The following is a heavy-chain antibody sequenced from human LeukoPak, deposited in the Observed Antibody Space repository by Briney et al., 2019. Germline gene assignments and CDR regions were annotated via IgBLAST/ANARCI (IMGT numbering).Heavy chain of an antibody. V-gene: IGHV4-34*01. CDR2: INHSGST. D-gene: IGHD3-3*01. CDR3: ARGHQYYDFWSGYKAWFDP. CDR1: GGSFSGYY. Sequence: SETLSLTCAVYGGSFSGYYWSWTRQPPGKGLEWIGEINHSGSTNYNSSLKSRVTISVDTSKNQFSLKLSSVTAADTAVYYCARGHQYYDFWSGYKAWFDPWGQGTLVTVSS. J-gene: IGHJ5*02.